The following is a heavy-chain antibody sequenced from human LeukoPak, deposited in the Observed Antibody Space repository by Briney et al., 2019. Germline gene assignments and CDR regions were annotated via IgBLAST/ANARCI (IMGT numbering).Heavy chain of an antibody. CDR1: GGSTSRGSYY. CDR2: IYYSGST. J-gene: IGHJ4*02. CDR3: ARAYYYDSSGYYYSAVGLVDY. Sequence: SETLSLTCTISGGSTSRGSYYWGWIRQPPGKGLEWIGSIYYSGSTYINPSLQSRVTISVDASTNQFSLKLSSVTAADTAVYYCARAYYYDSSGYYYSAVGLVDYWGQGTLVTVSS. V-gene: IGHV4-39*01. D-gene: IGHD3-22*01.